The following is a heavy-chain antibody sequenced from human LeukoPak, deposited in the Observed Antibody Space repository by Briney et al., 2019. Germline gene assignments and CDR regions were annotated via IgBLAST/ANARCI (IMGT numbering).Heavy chain of an antibody. CDR3: ARDKGGSMIVDDAFDI. V-gene: IGHV3-23*01. Sequence: PGGSLRLSCAASGFTFSSYAMSWVRQAPGKGLEWVSAISGSGGSTYYADSVKGRFTISRDNSKNTLYLQMNSLRAEDTAVYYCARDKGGSMIVDDAFDIWGQGTMVTVSS. J-gene: IGHJ3*02. D-gene: IGHD3-22*01. CDR1: GFTFSSYA. CDR2: ISGSGGST.